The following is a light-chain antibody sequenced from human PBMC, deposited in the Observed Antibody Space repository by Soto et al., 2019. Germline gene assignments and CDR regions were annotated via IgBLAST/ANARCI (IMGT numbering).Light chain of an antibody. CDR1: SSNIGANND. J-gene: IGLJ3*02. CDR2: GNS. Sequence: QSVLTQPPSVSGAPGQRVTISCTGSSSNIGANNDVHWYQQRPGTAPKLLIFGNSNRPSGVPDRFSGSKSGNSASLTISGLQAEDEADYHCTSYASDSTRVFGGGTKVTVL. CDR3: TSYASDSTRV. V-gene: IGLV1-40*01.